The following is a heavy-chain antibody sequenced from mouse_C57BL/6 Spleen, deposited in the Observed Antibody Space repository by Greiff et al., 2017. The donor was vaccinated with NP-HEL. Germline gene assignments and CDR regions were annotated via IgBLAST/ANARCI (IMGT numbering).Heavy chain of an antibody. CDR2: ISDGGSYT. CDR3: ARVLDYRFAY. V-gene: IGHV5-4*03. Sequence: EVKLVESGGGLVKPGGSLKLSCAASGFTFSSYAMSWVRQTPEKRLEWVATISDGGSYTYYPDNVKGRFTISRDNAKNNLYLQMSHLKSEDTAMYYCARVLDYRFAYWGQGTLVTVSA. D-gene: IGHD2-4*01. CDR1: GFTFSSYA. J-gene: IGHJ3*01.